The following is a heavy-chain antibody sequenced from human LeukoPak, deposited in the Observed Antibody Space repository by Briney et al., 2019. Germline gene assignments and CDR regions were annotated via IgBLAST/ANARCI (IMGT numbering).Heavy chain of an antibody. CDR2: INTNTGNP. CDR1: GYTFTSYA. D-gene: IGHD3-9*01. J-gene: IGHJ6*03. CDR3: ARAYYDILTGSLKNYYYYYYMDV. Sequence: ASVKVSCKASGYTFTSYAMNWVRQAPGQGLEWMGWINTNTGNPTYAQGFTGRFVFSLDTSVSTAYLQISSLKAEDTAVYYCARAYYDILTGSLKNYYYYYYMDVWGKGTTVTVSS. V-gene: IGHV7-4-1*02.